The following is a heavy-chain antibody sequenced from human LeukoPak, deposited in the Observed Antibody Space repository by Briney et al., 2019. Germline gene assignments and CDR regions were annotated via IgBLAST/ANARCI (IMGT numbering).Heavy chain of an antibody. V-gene: IGHV1-18*01. D-gene: IGHD2-15*01. J-gene: IGHJ6*03. CDR3: ANVAKGRYFFYYMDV. CDR2: ISPYNAYR. Sequence: ASVKVSCKASGRTTNTYGISWVRQVPGQGLEWIGWISPYNAYRKYADRLQGRVTLTTDTSTTTSYMELRSLRSDDTALYFCANVAKGRYFFYYMDVWGRGTTVTVS. CDR1: GRTTNTYG.